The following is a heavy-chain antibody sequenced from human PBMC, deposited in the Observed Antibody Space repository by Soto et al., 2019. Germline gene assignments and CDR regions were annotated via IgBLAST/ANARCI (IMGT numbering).Heavy chain of an antibody. CDR2: IIPIFGTA. Sequence: GASVKVSCKASGGTFSSYAISWVRQAPGQGLEWMGGIIPIFGTANYAQKFQGRVTMTADKSTSTAYMELSSLRSEDTAVYYCARAVGGRFLEWLRATDAFDIWGQGTMVTVSS. CDR1: GGTFSSYA. CDR3: ARAVGGRFLEWLRATDAFDI. D-gene: IGHD3-3*01. J-gene: IGHJ3*02. V-gene: IGHV1-69*06.